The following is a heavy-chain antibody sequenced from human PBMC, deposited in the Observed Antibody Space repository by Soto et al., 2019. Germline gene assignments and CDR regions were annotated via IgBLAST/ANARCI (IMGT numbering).Heavy chain of an antibody. D-gene: IGHD3-10*01. Sequence: EVQLVESGGGLVQPGGSLRLSCAASGFTFDDYAIHWVRQAPGKGLEWVSGISWNGAATGYADSVKGRFTISRDNAKNTLYLQMNSLGSDDTAIYYCANLPLYGSGFDCSGLGTLVTVSS. J-gene: IGHJ4*02. V-gene: IGHV3-9*01. CDR2: ISWNGAAT. CDR3: ANLPLYGSGFDC. CDR1: GFTFDDYA.